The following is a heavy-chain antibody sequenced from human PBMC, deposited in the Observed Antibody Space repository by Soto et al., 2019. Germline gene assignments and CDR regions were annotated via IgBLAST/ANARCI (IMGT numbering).Heavy chain of an antibody. J-gene: IGHJ4*02. CDR1: GFTFSNDW. D-gene: IGHD1-26*01. CDR3: ARGVSSYYGFDY. CDR2: IKGDETST. V-gene: IGHV3-74*01. Sequence: EVQLVESGGGPAQFGGSLRLSCAASGFTFSNDWMHGVRQVPGKGLVWFSRIKGDETSTGYADSVKGRFTIFRDNVKNTLYLQMNSLRAEDTAVYYCARGVSSYYGFDYWGQGTLVTVSS.